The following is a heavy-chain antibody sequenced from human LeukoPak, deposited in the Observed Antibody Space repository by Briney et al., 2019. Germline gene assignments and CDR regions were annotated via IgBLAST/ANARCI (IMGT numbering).Heavy chain of an antibody. J-gene: IGHJ6*02. D-gene: IGHD1-7*01. V-gene: IGHV3-33*08. CDR1: GFTFSSYS. CDR2: IRYDGRDK. Sequence: GGSLRLSCAASGFTFSSYSMHWVRQARGQGLEGVSFIRYDGRDKFYADSVKGRFTISRDNSKNTLYLQMNSLRADDTAVYYCARVAPRTTCHYGMDVWGQGTTVTVSS. CDR3: ARVAPRTTCHYGMDV.